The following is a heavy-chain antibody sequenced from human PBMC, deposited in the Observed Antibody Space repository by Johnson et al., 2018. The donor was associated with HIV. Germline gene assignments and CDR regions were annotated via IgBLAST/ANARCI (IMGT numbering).Heavy chain of an antibody. V-gene: IGHV3-11*04. Sequence: QVQLVESGGGLVKPGGSLRLSCAASGFIFSDYYMSWIRQAPGKGLEWVSYISSSGSTIYYADSVKGRFTISRDNSKNTLYLQMNSLRAEDTAGYYCASSRRGQPLVPLAFDIWGQGTIVTVSS. CDR2: ISSSGSTI. CDR3: ASSRRGQPLVPLAFDI. D-gene: IGHD6-13*01. J-gene: IGHJ3*02. CDR1: GFIFSDYY.